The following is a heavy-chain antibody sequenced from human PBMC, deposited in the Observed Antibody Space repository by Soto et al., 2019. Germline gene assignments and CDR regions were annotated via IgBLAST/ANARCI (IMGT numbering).Heavy chain of an antibody. D-gene: IGHD3-22*01. V-gene: IGHV3-23*01. CDR3: ARDRADYYDS. CDR2: ISGSGGST. Sequence: GGSLRLSCAASGFTFSSYAMTWVRQAPGKGLEWVSGISGSGGSTYYADSVKGRFTISRDNSKNTLYLQMNSLRAEDTAVYYCARDRADYYDSWGQGTMVTVSS. CDR1: GFTFSSYA. J-gene: IGHJ3*01.